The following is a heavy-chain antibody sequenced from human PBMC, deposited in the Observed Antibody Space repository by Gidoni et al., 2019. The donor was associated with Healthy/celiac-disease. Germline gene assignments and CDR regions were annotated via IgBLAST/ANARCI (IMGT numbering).Heavy chain of an antibody. V-gene: IGHV5-51*01. CDR3: ARRGDDILTGYRDAFDI. CDR2: IYPGDSDT. J-gene: IGHJ3*02. CDR1: GYSFTGSW. D-gene: IGHD3-9*01. Sequence: VQLVQSGAEVKKPGESLKISCKGSGYSFTGSWLGWVRQMPGKGLEWMGIIYPGDSDTRYSPSFQGQVTISADKSISTAYLQWSSLKASDNAMYYCARRGDDILTGYRDAFDIWGQGTMVTVSS.